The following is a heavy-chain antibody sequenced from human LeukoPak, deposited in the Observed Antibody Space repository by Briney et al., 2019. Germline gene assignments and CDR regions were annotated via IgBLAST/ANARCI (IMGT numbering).Heavy chain of an antibody. CDR1: GYTFTGYY. CDR2: MNPNSGNT. D-gene: IGHD1-26*01. J-gene: IGHJ5*02. Sequence: ASVKVSCKASGYTFTGYYMHWVRQAPGQGLEWMGWMNPNSGNTAYAQKFQGRVTMTRNTSISTAYMELSSLRSEDTAVYYCAREPGRGFDPWGQGTLVTVSS. CDR3: AREPGRGFDP. V-gene: IGHV1-8*02.